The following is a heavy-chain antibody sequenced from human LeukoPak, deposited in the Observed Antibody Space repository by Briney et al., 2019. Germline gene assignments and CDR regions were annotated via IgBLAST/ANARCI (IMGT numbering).Heavy chain of an antibody. Sequence: PGGSLRLSCAASGFTFSTYAMSWVRRAPGKGLEWVSDISGSGGSTYYADSGKGRFTISRDNSKNTLYMQMNSLRPEDTAVYDCAKESITGGNASPGRTGNYYGMDVWGQGTTVTVSS. CDR1: GFTFSTYA. J-gene: IGHJ6*02. CDR2: ISGSGGST. D-gene: IGHD5-12*01. CDR3: AKESITGGNASPGRTGNYYGMDV. V-gene: IGHV3-23*01.